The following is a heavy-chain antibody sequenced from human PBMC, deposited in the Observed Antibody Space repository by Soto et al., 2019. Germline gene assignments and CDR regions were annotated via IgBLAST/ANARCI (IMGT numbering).Heavy chain of an antibody. D-gene: IGHD3-10*01. CDR2: IWYDGSNK. J-gene: IGHJ6*02. V-gene: IGHV3-33*01. CDR1: GFTFSSYG. CDR3: ARDLRLIHNYGMDV. Sequence: PGGSLRLSCAASGFTFSSYGMHWVRQAPGKGLEWVAVIWYDGSNKYYADSVKGRFTISRDNSKNTLYLQMNSLRAEDTAVYYCARDLRLIHNYGMDVWGRGTTVTVSS.